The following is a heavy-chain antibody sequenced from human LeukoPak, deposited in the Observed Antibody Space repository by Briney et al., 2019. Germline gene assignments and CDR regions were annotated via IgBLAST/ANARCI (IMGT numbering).Heavy chain of an antibody. CDR1: GYTFTSYS. Sequence: ASVKVSCKTSGYTFTSYSMHWVRQAPGQGLEWMGVINPNGGSTTHAQKFQGRVTITADESTSTAYMELSSLRSEDTAVYYCARGGPGSGSSPFDYWGQGTLVTVSS. CDR3: ARGGPGSGSSPFDY. CDR2: INPNGGST. J-gene: IGHJ4*02. D-gene: IGHD6-13*01. V-gene: IGHV1-46*01.